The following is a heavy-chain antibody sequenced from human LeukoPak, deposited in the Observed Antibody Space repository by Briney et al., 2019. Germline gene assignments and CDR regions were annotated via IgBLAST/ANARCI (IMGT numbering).Heavy chain of an antibody. J-gene: IGHJ4*02. CDR2: ISYDGSND. CDR1: GFTFSGYA. CDR3: ATRGYNFGQQIEY. V-gene: IGHV3-30-3*01. D-gene: IGHD5-18*01. Sequence: GGSLRLSCAASGFTFSGYAMHWVRQAPGKGLEWVAVISYDGSNDYYADSVKGRFTISRDNSKNTLYLQMNSLRAEDTAVYYCATRGYNFGQQIEYWGQGTLVTVSS.